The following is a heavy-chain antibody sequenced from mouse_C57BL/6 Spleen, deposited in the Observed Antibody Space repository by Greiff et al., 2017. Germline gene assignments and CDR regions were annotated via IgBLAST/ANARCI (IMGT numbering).Heavy chain of an antibody. D-gene: IGHD2-4*01. CDR3: ARVYYDYDYYAMDY. V-gene: IGHV3-6*01. CDR2: ISYDGSN. J-gene: IGHJ4*01. Sequence: DVQLQESGPGLVKPSQSLSLTCSVTGYSITSGYYWNWIRQFPGNKLEWMGYISYDGSNNYNPSLKNRISITRDTSKNQFFLKLNSVTTEDTATYYCARVYYDYDYYAMDYWGQGTSVTVSS. CDR1: GYSITSGYY.